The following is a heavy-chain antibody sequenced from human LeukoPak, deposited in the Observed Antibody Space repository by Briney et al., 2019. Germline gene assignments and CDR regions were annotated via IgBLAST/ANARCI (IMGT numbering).Heavy chain of an antibody. CDR2: IWYVGSNK. D-gene: IGHD6-19*01. Sequence: GGSLRLSRAPSGLTLSSYDMHWVSHAPTKGRGWVAVIWYVGSNKYYADSVKGRFTISRDNSKNTLYLQMNSLRAEETAVYYCARFRGVAGTSPFDYWGQGTLVTVSS. CDR3: ARFRGVAGTSPFDY. CDR1: GLTLSSYD. J-gene: IGHJ4*02. V-gene: IGHV3-33*01.